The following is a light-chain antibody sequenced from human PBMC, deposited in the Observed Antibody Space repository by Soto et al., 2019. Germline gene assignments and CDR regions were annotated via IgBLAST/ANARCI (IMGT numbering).Light chain of an antibody. CDR3: QQRSDLPFT. V-gene: IGKV3-11*01. CDR1: QSIFTS. Sequence: EIVLTQSPATLSLSPGERATLSCRASQSIFTSLGWYQQKPGQAPRLLIYDASNRATGVPARFSGGGSGTDFTLTISSLEPEDFAVYYCQQRSDLPFTFGPGTTVDIK. CDR2: DAS. J-gene: IGKJ3*01.